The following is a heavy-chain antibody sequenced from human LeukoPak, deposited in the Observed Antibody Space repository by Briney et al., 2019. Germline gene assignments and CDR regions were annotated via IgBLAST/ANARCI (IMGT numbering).Heavy chain of an antibody. J-gene: IGHJ4*02. CDR3: ARECYDSSRYGSFDY. CDR2: INPNSGGT. D-gene: IGHD3-22*01. CDR1: GSGFTASY. V-gene: IGHV1-2*02. Sequence: ASVKVSCKASGSGFTASYMHWVRQAPGQGLEWMGWINPNSGGTNYAQKFQGRVTMTRDTNNSTAYMELSRLSSDAAAEYCCARECYDSSRYGSFDYWGQGTLVTVSS.